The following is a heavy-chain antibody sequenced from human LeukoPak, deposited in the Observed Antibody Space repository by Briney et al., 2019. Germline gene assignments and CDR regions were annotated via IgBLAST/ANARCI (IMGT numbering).Heavy chain of an antibody. V-gene: IGHV1-2*02. CDR2: INPNGGGT. J-gene: IGHJ3*02. CDR3: ARDPGFTFGGVGAFDI. D-gene: IGHD3-16*01. CDR1: GYTFTGYY. Sequence: ASVKVSCKASGYTFTGYYMHWVRQAPGQGLEWMGWINPNGGGTNYAQKFQGRVTMTRDTSISTAYMELSRLRSDDTAVYYCARDPGFTFGGVGAFDIWGQGTMATVSS.